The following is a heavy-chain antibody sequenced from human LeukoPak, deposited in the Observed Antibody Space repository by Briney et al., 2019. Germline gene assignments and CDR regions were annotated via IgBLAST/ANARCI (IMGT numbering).Heavy chain of an antibody. Sequence: GGSLRLSCAASGFTFNIYSMSWVRQAPGKGLEWVANIKQDGSEKRYVESVKGRFTISRDNAKSSLYLQMNSLRAEDTAVYYCARGGGAPDYWGQGTLVTVSS. D-gene: IGHD3-16*01. J-gene: IGHJ4*02. CDR3: ARGGGAPDY. CDR1: GFTFNIYS. CDR2: IKQDGSEK. V-gene: IGHV3-7*01.